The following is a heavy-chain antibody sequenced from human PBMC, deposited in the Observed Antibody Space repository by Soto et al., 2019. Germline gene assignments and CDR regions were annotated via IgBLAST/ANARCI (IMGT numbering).Heavy chain of an antibody. V-gene: IGHV1-18*01. D-gene: IGHD3-3*01. Sequence: ASVKVSCKASGYTFTSYGISWVRQAPGQGLEWMGWISAYNGNTNYAQKLQGRVTMTTDTSTSTAYMELRSLRSDDTAVYYCARGPLIFGVVMYYYYYMDVWGKGTTVTVSS. J-gene: IGHJ6*03. CDR1: GYTFTSYG. CDR3: ARGPLIFGVVMYYYYYMDV. CDR2: ISAYNGNT.